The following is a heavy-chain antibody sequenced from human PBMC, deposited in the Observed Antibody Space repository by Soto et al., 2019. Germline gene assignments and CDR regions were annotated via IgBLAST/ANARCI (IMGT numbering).Heavy chain of an antibody. CDR1: GGSISSYY. V-gene: IGHV4-59*01. Sequence: SETLSLTCTVSGGSISSYYWSWIRQPPGKGLEWIGYIYYSGSTNYNPSLKSRATISLDTSKNQFSLKLSSVTAADTAVYYCARQGPASILNTWFDPWGQGTMVTVSS. J-gene: IGHJ5*02. CDR3: ARQGPASILNTWFDP. CDR2: IYYSGST. D-gene: IGHD2-2*01.